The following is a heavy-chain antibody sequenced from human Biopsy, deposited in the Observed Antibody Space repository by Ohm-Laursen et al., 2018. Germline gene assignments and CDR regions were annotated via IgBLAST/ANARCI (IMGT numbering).Heavy chain of an antibody. CDR3: TKRRTAVRPFDS. CDR2: ISGSSNNI. CDR1: GFIFSDCG. D-gene: IGHD6-25*01. Sequence: SRRLSCAASGFIFSDCGMHWVRQAPGKGLEWGSGISGSSNNITYADSVRGRFTISRDNAKSSLYLEMNSLRSEDTAFYYCTKRRTAVRPFDSWGHGTLVTVSS. V-gene: IGHV3-9*01. J-gene: IGHJ4*01.